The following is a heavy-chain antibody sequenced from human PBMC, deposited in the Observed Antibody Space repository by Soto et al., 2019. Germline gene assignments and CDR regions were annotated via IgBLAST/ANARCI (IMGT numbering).Heavy chain of an antibody. V-gene: IGHV3-21*01. CDR3: ARARLTMIVVVTNPFDY. D-gene: IGHD3-22*01. CDR2: ISSSSSYI. J-gene: IGHJ4*02. CDR1: GFTFSSYS. Sequence: EVQLVESGGGLVKPGGSLRLSCAASGFTFSSYSMNWVRQAPGKGLEWVSSISSSSSYIYYADSVKGRFTISRDNAKNSLYLQMNSLRAEDTAVYYCARARLTMIVVVTNPFDYWGQGTLVTVSS.